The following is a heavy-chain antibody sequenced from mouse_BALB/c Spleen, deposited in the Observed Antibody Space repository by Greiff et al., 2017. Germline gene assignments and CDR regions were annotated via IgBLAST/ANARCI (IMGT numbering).Heavy chain of an antibody. D-gene: IGHD1-1*01. CDR2: INPNNGGT. J-gene: IGHJ1*01. CDR1: GYTFTEYT. CDR3: ALITTVPWYFDV. Sequence: EVQLQESGPELVKPGASVKISCKTSGYTFTEYTMHWVKQSHGKSLEWIGGINPNNGGTSYNQKFKGKATLTVDKSSSPAYMELRSLTSEDSAVYYCALITTVPWYFDVWGAGTTVTVSS. V-gene: IGHV1-18*01.